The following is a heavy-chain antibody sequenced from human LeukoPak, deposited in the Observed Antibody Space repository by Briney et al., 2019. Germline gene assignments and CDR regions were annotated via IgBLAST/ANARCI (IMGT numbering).Heavy chain of an antibody. Sequence: GGSLRLSCGVSGRTFTGYSMNWVRQAPGKGLEWVSSISSSSSYIYYADSVKGRFTISRDNAKNSLYLQMNSLRAEDTAVYYCARDREMAPARFDYWGQGTLVTVSS. CDR2: ISSSSSYI. D-gene: IGHD5-24*01. CDR3: ARDREMAPARFDY. V-gene: IGHV3-21*01. CDR1: GRTFTGYS. J-gene: IGHJ4*02.